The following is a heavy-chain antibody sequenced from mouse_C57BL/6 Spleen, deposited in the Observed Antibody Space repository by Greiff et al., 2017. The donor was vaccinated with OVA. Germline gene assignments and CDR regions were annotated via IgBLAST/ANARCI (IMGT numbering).Heavy chain of an antibody. V-gene: IGHV3-6*01. D-gene: IGHD1-1*01. CDR1: GYSITSGYY. CDR3: AREKVYYGSRSFDY. Sequence: EVQLQQSGPGLVKPSQSLSLTCSVTGYSITSGYYWNWIRQFPGNKLEWMGYISYDGSNNYNPSLKNRISITRDTSKNQFFLKLNSVTTEDTATYYCAREKVYYGSRSFDYWGQGTTLTVSS. J-gene: IGHJ2*01. CDR2: ISYDGSN.